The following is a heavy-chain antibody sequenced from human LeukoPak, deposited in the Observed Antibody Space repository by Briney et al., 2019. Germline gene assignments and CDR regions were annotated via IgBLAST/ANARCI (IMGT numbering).Heavy chain of an antibody. CDR3: AKTLKYSDLWFGELFAPFDAFDI. CDR1: GFTFSSHG. D-gene: IGHD3-10*01. Sequence: GGSLRLSCAASGFTFSSHGMHWVRQAPGKGLEWVAVIWYDGSNKYYADSVKGRFTISRDNSKNTLYLQMNSLRAEDTAVYYCAKTLKYSDLWFGELFAPFDAFDIWGQGTMVTVSS. V-gene: IGHV3-30*02. J-gene: IGHJ3*02. CDR2: IWYDGSNK.